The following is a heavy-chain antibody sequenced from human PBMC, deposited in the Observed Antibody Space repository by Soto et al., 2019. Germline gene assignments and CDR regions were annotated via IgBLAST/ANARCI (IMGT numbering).Heavy chain of an antibody. D-gene: IGHD5-12*01. CDR1: GYTFSDYY. CDR2: INPKNGGA. Sequence: QVQLVQSGAEVKKPGASVTVSCKTSGYTFSDYYIHWVRQAPGQGLEWMGWINPKNGGADYAQKFQGRVTMTRDTSISTVYMELSRLRSDDTAVFYCARGNSGDDDEFDYWGQGTLVTVSS. J-gene: IGHJ4*02. CDR3: ARGNSGDDDEFDY. V-gene: IGHV1-2*02.